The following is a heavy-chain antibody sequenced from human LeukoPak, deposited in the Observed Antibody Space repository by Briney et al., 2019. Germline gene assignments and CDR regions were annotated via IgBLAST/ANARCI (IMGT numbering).Heavy chain of an antibody. CDR1: GGSISSSSSY. CDR3: ARLPYHTYYYGMDV. V-gene: IGHV4-39*01. CDR2: IYYSGST. J-gene: IGHJ6*02. Sequence: PSETLSLTCTVSGGSISSSSSYWGWIRPPPGKGLEWIGSIYYSGSTYYNPSLKSRVTISVDTSKNQFSLKLSSVTAADTAVYYCARLPYHTYYYGMDVWGQGTTVTVSS. D-gene: IGHD1-14*01.